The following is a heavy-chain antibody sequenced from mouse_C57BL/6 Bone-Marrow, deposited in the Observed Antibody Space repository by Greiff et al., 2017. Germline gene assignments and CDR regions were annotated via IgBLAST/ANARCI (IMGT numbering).Heavy chain of an antibody. CDR1: GYTFTSYG. CDR2: IYPRSGNT. CDR3: ARIWASYYFDY. D-gene: IGHD4-1*01. Sequence: QVQLQQSGAELARPGASVKLSCKASGYTFTSYGISWVKQRTGQGLEWIGEIYPRSGNTYYNEKFQGKATLNADKSSSTAYMELRSLTSEDSAVYFCARIWASYYFDYWGQGTTLTVSS. V-gene: IGHV1-81*01. J-gene: IGHJ2*01.